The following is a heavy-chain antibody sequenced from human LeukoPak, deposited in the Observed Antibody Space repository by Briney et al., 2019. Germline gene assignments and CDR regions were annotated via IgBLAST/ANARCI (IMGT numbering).Heavy chain of an antibody. V-gene: IGHV3-74*01. J-gene: IGHJ3*02. CDR2: TNTDGSST. Sequence: GGSLRLSCAASGFTFSNYWMHWVRQAPGKGLVWVSRTNTDGSSTNYADSVKGRFTISRDNYKNTLNLQMSSLRAEDTAVYYCVVSYLYAFDIWGQGTMVTVSS. CDR1: GFTFSNYW. D-gene: IGHD5-18*01. CDR3: VVSYLYAFDI.